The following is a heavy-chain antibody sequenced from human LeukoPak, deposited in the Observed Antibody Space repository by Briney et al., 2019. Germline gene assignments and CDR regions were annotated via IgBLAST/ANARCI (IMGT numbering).Heavy chain of an antibody. CDR2: IRSKAYGGTT. CDR1: GFTFGDYA. Sequence: GGSLRLSCTASGFTFGDYAMSWVRQAPGKGLEWVGFIRSKAYGGTTEYAASVKGRFTISRDDSKSIAYLQMNSLKTEDTAVYYCSRDLMDYDSSGYYYNRGNYWGQGTLVTVSS. D-gene: IGHD3-22*01. V-gene: IGHV3-49*04. CDR3: SRDLMDYDSSGYYYNRGNY. J-gene: IGHJ4*02.